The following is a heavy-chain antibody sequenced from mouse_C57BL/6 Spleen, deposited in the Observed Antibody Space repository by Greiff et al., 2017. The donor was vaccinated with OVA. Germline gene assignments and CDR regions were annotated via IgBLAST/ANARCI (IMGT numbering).Heavy chain of an antibody. CDR1: GYTFTSYW. D-gene: IGHD3-2*02. Sequence: QVQLQQPGAELVMPGASVKLSCKASGYTFTSYWMHWVKQRPGQGLEWIGEIDPSDSYTNYNQKFKGKSTLTVDKSSSTAYMQLSSLTSEDSAVYFCARSLRQLRPFDYWGQGTTLTVSS. CDR2: IDPSDSYT. CDR3: ARSLRQLRPFDY. V-gene: IGHV1-69*01. J-gene: IGHJ2*01.